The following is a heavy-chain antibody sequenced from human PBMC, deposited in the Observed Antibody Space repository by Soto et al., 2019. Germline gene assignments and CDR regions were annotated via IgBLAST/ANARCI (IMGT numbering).Heavy chain of an antibody. CDR3: ARSARGTRNDY. CDR2: IYYSGST. J-gene: IGHJ4*02. Sequence: SETLSLTCTVSGGSIISGDYYWSWIRQPPGKGLEWIGYIYYSGSTYYNPSLKSRVTISVDTSKNQFSLKLSSVTAADTAVYYCARSARGTRNDYWGQGTLVTVSS. V-gene: IGHV4-30-4*01. CDR1: GGSIISGDYY.